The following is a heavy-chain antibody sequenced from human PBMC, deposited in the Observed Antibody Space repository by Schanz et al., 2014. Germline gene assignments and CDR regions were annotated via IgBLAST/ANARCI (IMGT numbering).Heavy chain of an antibody. Sequence: QVQLVQSGAAVKKPGSSVNVSCEASGGTFSSYAFSWVRQAPGQGLEWMGKIIPILGMENYAQKFQGRVTITADKSTSTAYMELSSLRYEDTALYYCARGTMPGTFDIWGQGTMVTVSS. CDR2: IIPILGME. V-gene: IGHV1-69*02. CDR1: GGTFSSYA. J-gene: IGHJ3*02. D-gene: IGHD2-2*01. CDR3: ARGTMPGTFDI.